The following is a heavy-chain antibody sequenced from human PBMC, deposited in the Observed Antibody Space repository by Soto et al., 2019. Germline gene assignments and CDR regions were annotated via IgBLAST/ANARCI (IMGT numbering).Heavy chain of an antibody. CDR1: GYTFINYG. Sequence: ASVKVSCKASGYTFINYGISWVRQAPGQGLEWMGWISPYNGNINYAQRVQGRVTMTTDTSTSTAYMELRSLRYDDTAVYYCARDKFLYGSGSTGTDYWGHGTLVTVSS. J-gene: IGHJ4*01. CDR3: ARDKFLYGSGSTGTDY. CDR2: ISPYNGNI. V-gene: IGHV1-18*04. D-gene: IGHD3-10*01.